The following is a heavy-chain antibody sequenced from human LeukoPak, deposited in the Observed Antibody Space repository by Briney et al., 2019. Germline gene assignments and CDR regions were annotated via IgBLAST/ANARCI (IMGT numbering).Heavy chain of an antibody. V-gene: IGHV3-53*01. Sequence: GGSLRLSCAASGFTVSSNYMSWVRQAPGKGLEWVSVIYSGGSTYYADSAKGRFTISRDNSKNTLYLQMNSPRAEDTAVYYCARGQVVVTAGAAFDIWGQGTMVTVSS. D-gene: IGHD2-21*02. J-gene: IGHJ3*02. CDR2: IYSGGST. CDR1: GFTVSSNY. CDR3: ARGQVVVTAGAAFDI.